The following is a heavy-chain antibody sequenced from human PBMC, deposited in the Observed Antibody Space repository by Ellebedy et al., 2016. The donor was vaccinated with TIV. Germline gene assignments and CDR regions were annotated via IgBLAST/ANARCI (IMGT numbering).Heavy chain of an antibody. Sequence: SETLSLTCSVSGASISSDDYYWAWIRQSPVKGLEWIGSVFYSGSTFYNPSLKSRVTISVDKSKNQISLTVTSVTAADTAVYFCARDVIRRGYNDALDIWGRGTMVTVSS. CDR3: ARDVIRRGYNDALDI. J-gene: IGHJ3*02. V-gene: IGHV4-39*07. D-gene: IGHD2/OR15-2a*01. CDR2: VFYSGST. CDR1: GASISSDDYY.